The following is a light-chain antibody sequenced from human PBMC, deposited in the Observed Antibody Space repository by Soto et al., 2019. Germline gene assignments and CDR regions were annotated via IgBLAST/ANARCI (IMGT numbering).Light chain of an antibody. V-gene: IGKV1-5*01. CDR2: DAS. CDR3: QQYHNYPLT. Sequence: DMQMTRSPSTLSASVVDIVTITCLASQSVRSWLAWYQQKPGRAPKFLIYDASSLESGVPSRFSGSGSGTEFTLTISNLQPDDFATYYCQQYHNYPLTFGGGTKVDIK. J-gene: IGKJ4*01. CDR1: QSVRSW.